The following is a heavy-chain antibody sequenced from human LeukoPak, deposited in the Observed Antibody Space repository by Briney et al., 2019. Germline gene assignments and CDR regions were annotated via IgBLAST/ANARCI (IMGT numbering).Heavy chain of an antibody. CDR2: ISSSSSTI. J-gene: IGHJ6*03. Sequence: GGSLRLSCAASGFTFSSSSMNLLRQAPGKGLEWVSYISSSSSTIYYADSVKGRFTISRDNAKNSLYLQMNSLSAEDTAVYYCARAEAARTDYYYYYMDVWGKGTTVTVSS. D-gene: IGHD6-6*01. V-gene: IGHV3-48*01. CDR3: ARAEAARTDYYYYYMDV. CDR1: GFTFSSSS.